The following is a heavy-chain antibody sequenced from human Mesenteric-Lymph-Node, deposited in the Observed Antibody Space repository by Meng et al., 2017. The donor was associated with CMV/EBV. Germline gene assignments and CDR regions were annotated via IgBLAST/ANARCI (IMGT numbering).Heavy chain of an antibody. CDR3: ARLGISSSSVYDF. CDR1: GFSFATFW. CDR2: IYPDDSEA. V-gene: IGHV5-51*01. Sequence: GESLKISCKGSGFSFATFWIGWVRQSPGKGLESMGIIYPDDSEATYSPSFQGQVTFSVDKSINTAYLQWSSLQASDTAMYYCARLGISSSSVYDFWGQGTLVTVLL. D-gene: IGHD6-6*01. J-gene: IGHJ4*02.